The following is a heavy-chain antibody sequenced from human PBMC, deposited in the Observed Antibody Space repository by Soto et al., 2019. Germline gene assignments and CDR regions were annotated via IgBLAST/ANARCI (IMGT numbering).Heavy chain of an antibody. J-gene: IGHJ4*02. CDR2: ISPSGGDT. CDR3: VKSDRKDF. D-gene: IGHD2-15*01. Sequence: PGGSLRLSCAASGFTFSIYAMSWVRQAPGKGLEWVSAISPSGGDTYYADSVTGRFTISRDNSRDTLYLQMNSLRADDTAVYYCVKSDRKDFWGQGTLVTVYS. CDR1: GFTFSIYA. V-gene: IGHV3-23*01.